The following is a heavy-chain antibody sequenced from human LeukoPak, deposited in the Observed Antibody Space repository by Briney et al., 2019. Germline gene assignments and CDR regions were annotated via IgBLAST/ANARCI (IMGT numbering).Heavy chain of an antibody. D-gene: IGHD3-9*01. CDR3: ARERDDILTGYGLDP. V-gene: IGHV4-38-2*02. CDR2: IYHSGST. Sequence: SETLSLTCTVSGYSISSGYYWGWIRQPPGKGLEWIGSIYHSGSTYYNPSLKSRVTISVDTSKNQFSLKLSSVTAADTAVYYCARERDDILTGYGLDPWGQGTLVTVSS. J-gene: IGHJ5*02. CDR1: GYSISSGYY.